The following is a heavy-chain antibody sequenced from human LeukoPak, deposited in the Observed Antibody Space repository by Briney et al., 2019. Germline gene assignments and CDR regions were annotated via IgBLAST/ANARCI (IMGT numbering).Heavy chain of an antibody. J-gene: IGHJ4*02. CDR1: GYTFTGYY. CDR2: INPNSGGT. D-gene: IGHD4-23*01. V-gene: IGHV1-2*06. Sequence: ASVKVSCKASGYTFTGYYMHWVRQAPGQGLEWMGRINPNSGGTNYAQKFQGRVTMTRDTSISTAYMELSRLRSDDTAVYYCARVSTSNSRFDYWGQGTLVTVSS. CDR3: ARVSTSNSRFDY.